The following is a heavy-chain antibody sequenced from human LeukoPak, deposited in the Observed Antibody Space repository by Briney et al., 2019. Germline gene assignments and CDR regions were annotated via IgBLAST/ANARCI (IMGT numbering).Heavy chain of an antibody. CDR3: TKNQILDDSGSWYAF. J-gene: IGHJ4*02. CDR1: GFTFSTNA. CDR2: ISDGGGRT. V-gene: IGHV3-23*01. D-gene: IGHD6-13*01. Sequence: GGSLRLSCGASGFTFSTNAMSWVRQAPGKGLEWVPGISDGGGRTFYAESVKGRFTVSRDNSKNTLYLRMNSLRAEDTAIYYCTKNQILDDSGSWYAFWGQGALVTVSS.